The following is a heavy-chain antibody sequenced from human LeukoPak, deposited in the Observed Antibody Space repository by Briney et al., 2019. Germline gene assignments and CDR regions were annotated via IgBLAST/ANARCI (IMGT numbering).Heavy chain of an antibody. D-gene: IGHD3-22*01. CDR2: INHSGST. V-gene: IGHV4-61*01. Sequence: KPSETLSLTCTVSGGSVSSGSSYWSWIRQPPGKGLEWIGEINHSGSTNYNPSLKSRVTISVDTSKNQFSLKLSSVTAADTALYYCARYSGYYLSYFDYWGQGTLVTVSS. J-gene: IGHJ4*02. CDR3: ARYSGYYLSYFDY. CDR1: GGSVSSGSSY.